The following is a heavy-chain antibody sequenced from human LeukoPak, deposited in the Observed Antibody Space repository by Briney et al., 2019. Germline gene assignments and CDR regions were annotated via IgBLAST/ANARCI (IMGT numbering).Heavy chain of an antibody. CDR2: IIPIFGTA. J-gene: IGHJ4*02. D-gene: IGHD3-9*01. CDR3: ARERGDDILTGYRTHFDY. CDR1: GGTFSSYA. V-gene: IGHV1-69*13. Sequence: SVKVSCKASGGTFSSYAISWVRQAPGQGLEWMGGIIPIFGTANYAQKFQGRVTITADESTSTAYMELGSLRSEDTAVYYCARERGDDILTGYRTHFDYWGQGTLVTVSS.